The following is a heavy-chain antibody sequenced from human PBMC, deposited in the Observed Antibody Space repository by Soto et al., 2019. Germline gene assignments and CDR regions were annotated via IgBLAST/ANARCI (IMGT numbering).Heavy chain of an antibody. CDR3: SLDIAAAGTFFDY. D-gene: IGHD6-13*01. CDR1: GGTFSSYT. CDR2: IIPILGIA. J-gene: IGHJ4*02. V-gene: IGHV1-69*02. Sequence: QVQLVQSGAEVKKPGSSVKVSCKASGGTFSSYTISWVRQAPGQGLEWMGRIIPILGIANYAQKFQGRVTSTADKSTSTAFMELSSLRSEDTAVYYCSLDIAAAGTFFDYWGQGTLVTVSS.